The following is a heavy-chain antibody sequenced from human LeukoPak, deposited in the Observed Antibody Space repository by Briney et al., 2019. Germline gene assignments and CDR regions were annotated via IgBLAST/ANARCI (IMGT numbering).Heavy chain of an antibody. J-gene: IGHJ3*02. Sequence: PSETLSLTCAVYGGSFSGYYWSWIRQPPGKGLEWIGEINHSGSTNYNPSLKSRVTISVDTSKNQFSLKLSSVTAADTAVYYCARGDRITMIVEGAFGIWGQGTMVTVSS. CDR1: GGSFSGYY. V-gene: IGHV4-34*01. CDR2: INHSGST. CDR3: ARGDRITMIVEGAFGI. D-gene: IGHD3-22*01.